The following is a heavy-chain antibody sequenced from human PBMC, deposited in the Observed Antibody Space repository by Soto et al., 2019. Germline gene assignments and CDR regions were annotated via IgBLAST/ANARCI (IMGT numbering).Heavy chain of an antibody. Sequence: EVQLLESGGGLVQPGGSLRLSCAASGFTFSTYAMSWVRQAPGKGLEWVSAISGSGGSTYYADSVKGRFTISRDNSQNTLDLQMNSVRTEDTAVYYCANGRYSYGYGAGDCWGQGTLVTVSS. V-gene: IGHV3-23*01. J-gene: IGHJ4*02. D-gene: IGHD5-18*01. CDR3: ANGRYSYGYGAGDC. CDR1: GFTFSTYA. CDR2: ISGSGGST.